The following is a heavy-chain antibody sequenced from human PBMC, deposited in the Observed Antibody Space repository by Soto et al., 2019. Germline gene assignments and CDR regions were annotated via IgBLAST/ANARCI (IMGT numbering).Heavy chain of an antibody. Sequence: EVQLVESGGGSVQPGGSLRLSCAASGFTFRSYSMNWVRQAPGKGLEWVSYISGSSSIIYYADSVKGRFTISRDNAKTSVYLHMNSLGDEDTAVYYCVRDGGTNVDRGYYYGMDVWGQGTTVAVSS. CDR1: GFTFRSYS. D-gene: IGHD3-10*01. V-gene: IGHV3-48*02. J-gene: IGHJ6*02. CDR3: VRDGGTNVDRGYYYGMDV. CDR2: ISGSSSII.